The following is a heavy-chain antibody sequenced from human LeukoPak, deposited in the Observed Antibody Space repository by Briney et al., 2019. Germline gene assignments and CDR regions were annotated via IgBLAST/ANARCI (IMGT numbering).Heavy chain of an antibody. J-gene: IGHJ3*01. Sequence: PGGSLRLSCAASGFTFSSYAMTWVRQGPGKGLEWVSTITVSGTSTFYADSVKGRFTISRDTSKTTLHLQMNSLRADDTAIYYCTKARFGSGTYSAYDFWGQGTMVTVSS. CDR2: ITVSGTST. CDR3: TKARFGSGTYSAYDF. D-gene: IGHD3-10*01. V-gene: IGHV3-23*01. CDR1: GFTFSSYA.